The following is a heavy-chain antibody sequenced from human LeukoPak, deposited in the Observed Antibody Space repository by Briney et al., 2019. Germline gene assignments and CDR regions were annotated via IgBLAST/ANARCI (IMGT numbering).Heavy chain of an antibody. CDR1: GFTFSNYW. CDR2: INDDGSAT. D-gene: IGHD3-10*01. V-gene: IGHV3-74*01. CDR3: ARARRSGGITLIRGVKDRGWFDS. Sequence: GGSLRLSCAASGFTFSNYWMHWVRQVPGKGLVWVSRINDDGSATFYADSVKGRFTISRDNAKNTLFLQMSSLRAEDTAVYYCARARRSGGITLIRGVKDRGWFDSWGQGTLVTVSS. J-gene: IGHJ5*01.